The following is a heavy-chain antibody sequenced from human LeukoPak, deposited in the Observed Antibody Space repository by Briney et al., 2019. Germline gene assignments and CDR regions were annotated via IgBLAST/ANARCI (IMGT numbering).Heavy chain of an antibody. V-gene: IGHV3-48*03. CDR1: GFTFSSYE. CDR3: ASRWPYYWYFYL. D-gene: IGHD4-23*01. CDR2: ISGSGNTI. Sequence: GGSLRLSCAASGFTFSSYEMNWVRQAPGKGLEWVSYISGSGNTIYYAASVKGRFTISRDNAKNSLYLQMNSLRAEDTAVYYCASRWPYYWYFYLWGRGTLVTVSS. J-gene: IGHJ2*01.